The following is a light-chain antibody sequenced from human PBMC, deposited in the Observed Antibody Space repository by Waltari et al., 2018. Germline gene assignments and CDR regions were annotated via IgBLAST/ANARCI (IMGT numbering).Light chain of an antibody. J-gene: IGKJ2*01. CDR2: DAS. CDR3: QQRSNWPLYT. CDR1: QSVSSY. Sequence: EIVLTQSPATLSLSPGEGATLSCRASQSVSSYLAWYQQNPGQAPRLLIYDASNRATGIPARFSGSGSGTDFTLTISSLEPEDFAVYYCQQRSNWPLYTFGQGTKLEIK. V-gene: IGKV3-11*01.